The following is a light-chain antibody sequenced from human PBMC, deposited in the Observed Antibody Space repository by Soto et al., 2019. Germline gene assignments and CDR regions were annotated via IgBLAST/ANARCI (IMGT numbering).Light chain of an antibody. CDR3: QHYGGLWT. CDR2: DAS. CDR1: QSISSW. V-gene: IGKV1-5*01. Sequence: IQMPLSNSTLSASVGDRVTITCRASQSISSWLSWYQQKPGKAPKVLIYDASNFESGVPSRFSGSGSGTEFILSISSLQPDDFATYYCQHYGGLWTFG. J-gene: IGKJ1*01.